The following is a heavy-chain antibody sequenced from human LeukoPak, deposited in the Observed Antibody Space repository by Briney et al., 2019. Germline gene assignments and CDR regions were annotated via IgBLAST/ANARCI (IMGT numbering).Heavy chain of an antibody. CDR1: GFTFSSYG. V-gene: IGHV3-30*02. Sequence: SGGSLRLSCAASGFTFSSYGMHWVRQAPGKGLEWVAFIRYDGSNKYYADSVKGRFTISRDNAKNSLYLQMNSLRAEDTAVYYCARDGGYCSGGSCYWFDPWGQGTLVTVSS. J-gene: IGHJ5*02. D-gene: IGHD2-15*01. CDR2: IRYDGSNK. CDR3: ARDGGYCSGGSCYWFDP.